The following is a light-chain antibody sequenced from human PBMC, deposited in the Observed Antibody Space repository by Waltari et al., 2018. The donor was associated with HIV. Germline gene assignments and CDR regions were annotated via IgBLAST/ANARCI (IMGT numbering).Light chain of an antibody. CDR3: RSYAGSNNSVV. CDR2: EVS. CDR1: SSDVGGYNY. V-gene: IGLV2-8*01. J-gene: IGLJ2*01. Sequence: QSALTQPPSASGSPGQSVTISCTGTSSDVGGYNYVSWYQQHPVKAPKLMIYEVSNRPSGVPARVSGSKSGNTASLTVAGLQADDEADYYGRSYAGSNNSVVCGGGTKLTVL.